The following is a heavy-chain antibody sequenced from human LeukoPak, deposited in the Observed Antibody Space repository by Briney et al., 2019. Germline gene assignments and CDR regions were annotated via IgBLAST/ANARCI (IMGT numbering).Heavy chain of an antibody. CDR1: GGSLNNYY. V-gene: IGHV4-59*12. Sequence: SETLSLTCTVSGGSLNNYYWSWIRQPPGKGLEWIGSIYHSGSTNYNPSLKSRVTISVDTSKNQFSLKLSSVTAADTAVYYCARDAYYYGSGSYSARPHYFDYWGQGTLVTVSS. CDR3: ARDAYYYGSGSYSARPHYFDY. D-gene: IGHD3-10*01. J-gene: IGHJ4*02. CDR2: IYHSGST.